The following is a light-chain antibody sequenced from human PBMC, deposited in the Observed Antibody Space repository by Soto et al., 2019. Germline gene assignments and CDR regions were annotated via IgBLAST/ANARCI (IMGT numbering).Light chain of an antibody. CDR3: QQSETYPLT. Sequence: IQMTHSPSTLSASVGYRFTINFLASQTISTGLAWYQHKPGKAPNLLIYDASTLMSGVPSRFSGSGSGTEFTLTISSLQPGDFATYYCQQSETYPLTFGQGTRLEIK. CDR1: QTISTG. V-gene: IGKV1-5*01. CDR2: DAS. J-gene: IGKJ5*01.